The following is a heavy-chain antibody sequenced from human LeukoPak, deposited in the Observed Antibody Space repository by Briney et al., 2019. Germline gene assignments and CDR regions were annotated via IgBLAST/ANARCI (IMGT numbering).Heavy chain of an antibody. CDR2: IKQDGSEK. V-gene: IGHV3-7*01. D-gene: IGHD3-9*01. CDR1: GFTFSSYW. CDR3: ARDHEDILTGYPSYYFDY. J-gene: IGHJ4*02. Sequence: GGSLRLSCAASGFTFSSYWMSWVRQAPGKGLEWVANIKQDGSEKYYVDSVKGRFTISREKAKNSLYLQMNSLRAEDTAVYYCARDHEDILTGYPSYYFDYWGQGTLVTVSS.